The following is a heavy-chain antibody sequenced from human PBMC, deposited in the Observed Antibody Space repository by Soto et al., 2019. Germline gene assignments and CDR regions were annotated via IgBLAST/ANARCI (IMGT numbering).Heavy chain of an antibody. CDR1: GGSFSRYT. D-gene: IGHD2-21*02. Sequence: QVQLMQSGAEVKKPGSSVKVSCKASGGSFSRYTVSWVRQAPGQGLEWLGRIIPILGTTNYAQEFQGRVTITADKSTSAAYMELSRLTSEDTAVYYCARSADSAGLGYYFEYWGQGTLVTVSS. V-gene: IGHV1-69*08. CDR3: ARSADSAGLGYYFEY. CDR2: IIPILGTT. J-gene: IGHJ4*02.